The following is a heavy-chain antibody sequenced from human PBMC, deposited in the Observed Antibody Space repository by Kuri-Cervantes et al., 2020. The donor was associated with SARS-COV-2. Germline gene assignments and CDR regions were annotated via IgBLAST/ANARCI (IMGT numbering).Heavy chain of an antibody. CDR2: INWNGGST. Sequence: GESLKISCAASGFTFDDYAMHWVRQAPGKGLEWVSGINWNGGSTGYADSVKGRFTISRDNSKNTLYLQMNSLRAEDTAVYYCAKEGIAAAGTKKGGIDYWGQGPLVTVSS. V-gene: IGHV3-20*04. CDR3: AKEGIAAAGTKKGGIDY. J-gene: IGHJ4*02. CDR1: GFTFDDYA. D-gene: IGHD6-13*01.